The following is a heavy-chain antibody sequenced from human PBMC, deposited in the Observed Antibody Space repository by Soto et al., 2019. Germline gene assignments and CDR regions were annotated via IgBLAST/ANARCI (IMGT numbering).Heavy chain of an antibody. V-gene: IGHV4-34*01. CDR3: ASGVVVKLLAD. CDR1: GGSFSGYY. J-gene: IGHJ4*02. D-gene: IGHD2-15*01. Sequence: QVQLQQWGAGLLKPSETLSLTCAVYGGSFSGYYWSWIRQPPGKGLEWIGEINHSGSTNYNPSLNSRVTLSVDTPKNQFSRKLSSVTAADTAVYYCASGVVVKLLADWGQGTLVTVSS. CDR2: INHSGST.